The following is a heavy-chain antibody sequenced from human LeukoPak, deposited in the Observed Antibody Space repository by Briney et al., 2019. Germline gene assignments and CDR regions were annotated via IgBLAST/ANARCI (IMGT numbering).Heavy chain of an antibody. CDR3: ARSQAYGIFDY. Sequence: SETLSLTCTVSGGSISSSTYYWGWIRQPPGKGLEWIGSIYYSRSTYYNPSLKSRVTISVGTSKNQFSLKLSSVTAADTAVYYCARSQAYGIFDYWGQGTLVTVSS. J-gene: IGHJ4*02. CDR2: IYYSRST. V-gene: IGHV4-39*01. CDR1: GGSISSSTYY. D-gene: IGHD4-17*01.